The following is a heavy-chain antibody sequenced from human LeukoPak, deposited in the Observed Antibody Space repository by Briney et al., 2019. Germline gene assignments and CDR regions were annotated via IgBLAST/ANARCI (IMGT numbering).Heavy chain of an antibody. CDR2: IKEDGTRK. CDR1: GFTFDTYW. D-gene: IGHD3-16*01. V-gene: IGHV3-7*01. Sequence: GGSLRLSCVASGFTFDTYWMSWVRQAPGKGLDWVAHIKEDGTRKYYVDSVRGRFTISRDNAKNSLFLQMNSLRVEDTAVFYCVAWGSLVVWGQGTLVTVSS. CDR3: VAWGSLVV. J-gene: IGHJ4*02.